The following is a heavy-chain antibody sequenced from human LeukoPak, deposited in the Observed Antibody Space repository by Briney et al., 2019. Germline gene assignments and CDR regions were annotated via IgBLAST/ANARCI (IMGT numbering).Heavy chain of an antibody. J-gene: IGHJ4*02. CDR3: TREDY. CDR1: GYTFTDYY. CDR2: ISPNSGGT. Sequence: ASVKVSCKASGYTFTDYYLHWVRQAPGQGLEWMGWISPNSGGTTYAQKFQDRVTMTRDTSISTAYMELSGLRSDDTAMCFCTREDYWGQGTLVTVSS. V-gene: IGHV1-2*02.